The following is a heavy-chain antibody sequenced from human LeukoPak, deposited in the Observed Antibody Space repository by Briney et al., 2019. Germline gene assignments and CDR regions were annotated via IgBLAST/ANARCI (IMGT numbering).Heavy chain of an antibody. V-gene: IGHV3-21*01. CDR3: ATLLFGGDHFDY. Sequence: GGSLRLSCAASGFTFSNYSMNWVRQAPGKGLERVSSISTNSDHIYYADSVKGRFTISRDNAKNSLYLQMNSLRAEDSAVYYCATLLFGGDHFDYWGQGTLVTVSS. J-gene: IGHJ4*02. CDR2: ISTNSDHI. CDR1: GFTFSNYS. D-gene: IGHD3-16*01.